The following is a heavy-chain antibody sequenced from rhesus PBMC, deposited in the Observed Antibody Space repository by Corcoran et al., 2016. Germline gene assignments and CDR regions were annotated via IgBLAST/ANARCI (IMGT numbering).Heavy chain of an antibody. CDR1: GFSISTTGTG. J-gene: IGHJ4*01. V-gene: IGHV2-95*01. CDR2: MYWKDSK. CDR3: ARVTEYSSGWAWGY. D-gene: IGHD6-31*01. Sequence: VTLKESGPALVKPTQTLTLTCTFSGFSISTTGTGVGWLRQPPGKALEWLASMYWKDSKYYSTSRKSRLTISKDNSKNQVGLTRTNMDPADTATYDCARVTEYSSGWAWGYWGQGVLVTVSS.